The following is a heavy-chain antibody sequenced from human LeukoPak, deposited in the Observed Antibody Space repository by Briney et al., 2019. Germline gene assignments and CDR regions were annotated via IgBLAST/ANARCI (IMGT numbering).Heavy chain of an antibody. Sequence: GGSLRLSCAASGFTFSSYGMHWVRQAPGKGLEWVAVIWYGGSNKYYADSVKGRFTISRDNSKNTLYLQMNSLRAEDTAVYYCARAPTSSGSIDYWGRGTLVTVSS. CDR2: IWYGGSNK. CDR3: ARAPTSSGSIDY. CDR1: GFTFSSYG. J-gene: IGHJ4*02. V-gene: IGHV3-33*08. D-gene: IGHD5-24*01.